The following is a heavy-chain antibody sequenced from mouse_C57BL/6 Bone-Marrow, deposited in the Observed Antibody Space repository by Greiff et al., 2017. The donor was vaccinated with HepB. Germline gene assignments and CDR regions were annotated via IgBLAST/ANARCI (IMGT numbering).Heavy chain of an antibody. J-gene: IGHJ1*03. CDR2: IYPGSGNT. V-gene: IGHV1-76*01. Sequence: QVHVKQSGAELVRPGASVKLSCKASGYTFTDYYINWVKQRPGQGLEWIARIYPGSGNTYYNEKFKGKATLTAEKSSSTAYMQLSSLTSEDSAVYFCARWKGLGYGSSHWYFDVWGTGTTVTVSS. CDR1: GYTFTDYY. CDR3: ARWKGLGYGSSHWYFDV. D-gene: IGHD1-1*01.